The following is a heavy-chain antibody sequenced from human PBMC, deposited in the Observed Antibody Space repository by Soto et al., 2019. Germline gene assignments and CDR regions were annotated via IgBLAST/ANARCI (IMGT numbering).Heavy chain of an antibody. CDR2: INAGNDDT. Sequence: AASVKVSCKASGYSFSNYAVHWVRQVPGQSLEWMGWINAGNDDTKYSQKFQGRATISRDTSASTAYIELSSLRSEDTAVYYCAIMYNNSPPPDYWGQGTLVTVSS. D-gene: IGHD6-6*01. V-gene: IGHV1-3*01. CDR1: GYSFSNYA. J-gene: IGHJ4*02. CDR3: AIMYNNSPPPDY.